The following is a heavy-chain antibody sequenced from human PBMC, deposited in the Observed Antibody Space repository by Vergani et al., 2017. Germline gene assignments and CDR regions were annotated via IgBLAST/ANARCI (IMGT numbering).Heavy chain of an antibody. Sequence: QVQLQESGPGLVKPSETLSLTCAVSGYSISSGYYWGWIRQPPGKGLEWIGSIYHSGSTYYNPSRKSRVTISVDTSKNQFSLKLSSVTAADTAVYYCARQAGRAVAPRKIYYFDYWGQGTLVTVSS. CDR2: IYHSGST. D-gene: IGHD6-19*01. V-gene: IGHV4-38-2*01. CDR3: ARQAGRAVAPRKIYYFDY. J-gene: IGHJ4*02. CDR1: GYSISSGYY.